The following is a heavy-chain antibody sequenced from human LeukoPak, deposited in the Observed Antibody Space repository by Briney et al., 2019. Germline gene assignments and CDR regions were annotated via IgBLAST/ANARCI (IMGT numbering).Heavy chain of an antibody. CDR1: GFTFSSYA. V-gene: IGHV3-30*04. CDR3: ARGYNWNGADAFDI. J-gene: IGHJ3*02. D-gene: IGHD1-20*01. Sequence: GGSLRLSCAASGFTFSSYAMHWVRQALGKGLEWVSLISYDGSNKYYADSVKGRFTISRDNSNNTLYLQMNSLRAEDTAVYYCARGYNWNGADAFDIWGQGKMVTVSS. CDR2: ISYDGSNK.